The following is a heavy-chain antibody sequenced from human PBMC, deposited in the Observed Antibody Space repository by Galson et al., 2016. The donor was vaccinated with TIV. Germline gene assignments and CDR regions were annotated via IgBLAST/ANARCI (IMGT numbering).Heavy chain of an antibody. D-gene: IGHD2-2*02. V-gene: IGHV4-34*01. CDR3: ARDKYCSSTTCSTHDCGGGSCSGWFDP. CDR2: INHSGST. Sequence: LSLTCAVYGGSVSGYYWSWIRQSPGKGLEWIGEINHSGSTNYNPSLKSRVSISGDTSKNHFSLQLSSVTAADTAVYYCARDKYCSSTTCSTHDCGGGSCSGWFDPWGRGTLSPSPQ. J-gene: IGHJ5*02. CDR1: GGSVSGYY.